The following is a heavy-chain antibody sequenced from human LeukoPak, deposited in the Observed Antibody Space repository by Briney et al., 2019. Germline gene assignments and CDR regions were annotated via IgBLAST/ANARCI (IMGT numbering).Heavy chain of an antibody. V-gene: IGHV3-30-3*01. CDR3: ARSRVPNYYGSGSYGY. J-gene: IGHJ4*02. Sequence: PGRSLRLSCAASGFTFSSYAMHWVRQAPGKGLEWVAVISYDGSNKYYADSVKGRFTISRDNAKNSLYLQMNSLRAEDTAVYYCARSRVPNYYGSGSYGYWGQGTLVTVSS. CDR2: ISYDGSNK. CDR1: GFTFSSYA. D-gene: IGHD3-10*01.